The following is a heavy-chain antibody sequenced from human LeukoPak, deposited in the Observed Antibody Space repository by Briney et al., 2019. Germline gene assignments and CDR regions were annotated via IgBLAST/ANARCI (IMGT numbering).Heavy chain of an antibody. CDR3: ARDLESYDILTGYYTDYFYYGMDV. Sequence: GGSLRLSCAASGFTFSSYSMNWVRQAPGKGLEWVSSMSSGSSFKYYADSVKGRFTISRDNAKNSLYLQMNSLRAEDTAVYYCARDLESYDILTGYYTDYFYYGMDVWGQGTTVTVSS. CDR1: GFTFSSYS. D-gene: IGHD3-9*01. CDR2: MSSGSSFK. J-gene: IGHJ6*02. V-gene: IGHV3-21*01.